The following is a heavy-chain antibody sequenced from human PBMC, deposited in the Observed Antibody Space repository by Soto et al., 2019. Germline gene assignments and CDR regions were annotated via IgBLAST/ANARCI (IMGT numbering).Heavy chain of an antibody. D-gene: IGHD3-9*01. J-gene: IGHJ4*02. V-gene: IGHV3-15*01. CDR2: IKSKTDGGTT. CDR3: TTEGYYDILTGYSF. Sequence: PGGSLRLSCAASGFTFSNAWMSWVRQAPGKGLEWVGRIKSKTDGGTTDYAAPVKGGFTISRNDSKNTLYLQMNSLKTEDTAVYYCTTEGYYDILTGYSFWGQGTLVTVSS. CDR1: GFTFSNAW.